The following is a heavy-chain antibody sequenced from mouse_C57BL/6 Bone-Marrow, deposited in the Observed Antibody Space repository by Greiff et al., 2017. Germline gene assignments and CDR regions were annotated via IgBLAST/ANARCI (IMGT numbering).Heavy chain of an antibody. D-gene: IGHD4-1*01. V-gene: IGHV1-42*01. CDR3: EGSGGTLTGPFAY. J-gene: IGHJ3*01. CDR2: INPSTGGT. CDR1: GYSFTGYY. Sequence: VQLKESGPELVKPGASVKISCKASGYSFTGYYMNWVKQSPEKSLEWIGEINPSTGGTTYNQKFKAKATLTVDKSSSTAYRQLKSLTSADSAVYYCEGSGGTLTGPFAYWGQGTLVTVSA.